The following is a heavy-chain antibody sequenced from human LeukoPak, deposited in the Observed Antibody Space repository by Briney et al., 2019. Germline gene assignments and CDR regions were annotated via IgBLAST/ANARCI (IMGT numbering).Heavy chain of an antibody. CDR1: GGSFSGYY. CDR3: ARSKSFYDFWSGYYTGYDY. CDR2: INHSGST. Sequence: SETLSLTCAVYGGSFSGYYWSWIRQPPGKGLEWLGEINHSGSTNYNPSLKSRVTISVDTSKNQFSLKLSSVTAADTAVYYCARSKSFYDFWSGYYTGYDYWGQGTLVTVSS. J-gene: IGHJ4*02. V-gene: IGHV4-34*01. D-gene: IGHD3-3*01.